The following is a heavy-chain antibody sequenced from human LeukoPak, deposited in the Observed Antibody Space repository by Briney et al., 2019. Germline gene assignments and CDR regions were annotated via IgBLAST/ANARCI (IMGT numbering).Heavy chain of an antibody. Sequence: SETLSLTCTVSGGSISPYYWTWIRQYPGKGLEWIGYIYYSGTTYYNPSLQSRVTISGDTSKNQFSLKLSSVTAADTAVYYCARTAGWSYGFDYWGQGTLVTVSS. CDR1: GGSISPYY. V-gene: IGHV4-59*06. CDR2: IYYSGTT. J-gene: IGHJ4*02. D-gene: IGHD5-18*01. CDR3: ARTAGWSYGFDY.